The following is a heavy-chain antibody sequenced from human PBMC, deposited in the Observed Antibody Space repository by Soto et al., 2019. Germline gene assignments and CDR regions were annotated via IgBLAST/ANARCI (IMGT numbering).Heavy chain of an antibody. CDR2: TYYRSKWYN. CDR1: GDIVSSNSAA. V-gene: IGHV6-1*01. Sequence: SQTLSLTCAISGDIVSSNSAAWNWIRQSPSRGLEWLGRTYYRSKWYNDYAVSVKSRITINPDTSKNQFSLQLNSVTPEDTAVYYCARETHLTIFGVVPYYYYGMDVWGKGTTVTVSS. D-gene: IGHD3-3*01. CDR3: ARETHLTIFGVVPYYYYGMDV. J-gene: IGHJ6*04.